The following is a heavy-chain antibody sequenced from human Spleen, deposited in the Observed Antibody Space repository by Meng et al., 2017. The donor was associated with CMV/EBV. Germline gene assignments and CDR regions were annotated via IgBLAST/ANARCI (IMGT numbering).Heavy chain of an antibody. V-gene: IGHV4-61*01. CDR3: ARDSQGYSSSWYYGMDV. CDR1: VSSGSYY. Sequence: VSSGSYYWSWIRQPPGKGLEWIGYIYYSGSTNYNPSLKSRVTISVDTSKNQFSLKLSSVTAADTAVYYCARDSQGYSSSWYYGMDVWGQGTTVTVSS. CDR2: IYYSGST. D-gene: IGHD6-13*01. J-gene: IGHJ6*02.